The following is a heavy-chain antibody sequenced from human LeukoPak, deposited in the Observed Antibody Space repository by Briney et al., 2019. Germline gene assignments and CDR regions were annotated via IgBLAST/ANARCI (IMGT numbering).Heavy chain of an antibody. J-gene: IGHJ4*02. CDR2: ISRSSDYI. Sequence: PGGSLRLSCAASGFTFSSYTMTWVRQAPGKGLEWVSSISRSSDYIYYADSVKGRFTISRDNAKNSLYLQMNSLRAEDTAVYYCAREELSYWGQGTLVTVSS. V-gene: IGHV3-21*01. CDR3: AREELSY. D-gene: IGHD1-26*01. CDR1: GFTFSSYT.